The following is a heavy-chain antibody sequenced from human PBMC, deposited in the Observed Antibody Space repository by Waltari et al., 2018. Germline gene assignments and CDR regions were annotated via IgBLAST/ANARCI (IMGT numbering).Heavy chain of an antibody. CDR1: GFTFSSYS. CDR3: ARYYDILTGSPGY. CDR2: ISSSSSTI. D-gene: IGHD3-9*01. V-gene: IGHV3-48*01. Sequence: EVQLVESGGGLVQPGGSLRLSCAASGFTFSSYSMNWVRQAPGKGLEWVSYISSSSSTIYYADSVKGRFTISRDNDKNSLYLQMNSLRAEDTAVYYCARYYDILTGSPGYWGQGTLVTVSS. J-gene: IGHJ4*02.